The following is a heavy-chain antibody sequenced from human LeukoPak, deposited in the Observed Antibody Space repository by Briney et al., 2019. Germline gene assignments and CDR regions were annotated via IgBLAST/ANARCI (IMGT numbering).Heavy chain of an antibody. D-gene: IGHD3-16*01. CDR1: GFTFSSYA. J-gene: IGHJ4*02. CDR3: AKDPRRVARLITFGGGRPYYFDY. V-gene: IGHV3-23*01. Sequence: GGSLRLSCAASGFTFSSYAMNWVRQTPGKGLEWGSATIVIGGAPHYADSVKGRFTISRDNSKNTLYVQMNSLRAEDTAVYYCAKDPRRVARLITFGGGRPYYFDYWGQGTLVTVSS. CDR2: TIVIGGAP.